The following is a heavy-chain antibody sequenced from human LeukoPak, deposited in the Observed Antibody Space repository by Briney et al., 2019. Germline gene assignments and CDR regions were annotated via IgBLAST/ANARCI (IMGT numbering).Heavy chain of an antibody. Sequence: GGSLRLSCAASGFTFSSYWMSWVRQAPGKGLEWVANIKQDGSEKYYVDSVKGRFTISRDNAKNSLYLQMNSLRAEDTAVYYCARDLSYGDYDNDAFDIWGQGTMVTVSS. CDR3: ARDLSYGDYDNDAFDI. D-gene: IGHD4-17*01. V-gene: IGHV3-7*01. CDR2: IKQDGSEK. J-gene: IGHJ3*02. CDR1: GFTFSSYW.